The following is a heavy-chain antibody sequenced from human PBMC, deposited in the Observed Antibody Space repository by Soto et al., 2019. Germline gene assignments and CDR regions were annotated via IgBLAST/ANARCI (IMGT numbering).Heavy chain of an antibody. D-gene: IGHD5-12*01. V-gene: IGHV1-69*12. CDR2: IIPIFGTA. Sequence: QVQLVQSGAEVKKPGSSVKVSCKASGGTFSSYAISWVRQAPGQGLEWMGGIIPIFGTANYAQKFQGRVTITADESTXXAXMXXGSLRSEDTAVYYCARVSGYDYKHRGYYYYYGMDVWGQGTTVTVSS. CDR1: GGTFSSYA. J-gene: IGHJ6*02. CDR3: ARVSGYDYKHRGYYYYYGMDV.